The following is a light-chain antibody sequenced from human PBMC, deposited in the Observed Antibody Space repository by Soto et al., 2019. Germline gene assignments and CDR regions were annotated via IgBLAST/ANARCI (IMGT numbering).Light chain of an antibody. CDR2: ENN. J-gene: IGLJ1*01. V-gene: IGLV1-51*02. CDR1: ASNIGNNY. CDR3: GAWDGSLSAGV. Sequence: QSVLTQPPSVSAAPGQKVTISCSGSASNIGNNYVSWYQQLPGTAPKLLIFENNKRPSGIPGRFSGSKSGTSATLGITGLQSGDEADYYCGAWDGSLSAGVFGTGTQLTVL.